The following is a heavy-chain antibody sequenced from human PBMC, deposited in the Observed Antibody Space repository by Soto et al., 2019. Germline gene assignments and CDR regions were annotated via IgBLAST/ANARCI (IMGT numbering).Heavy chain of an antibody. CDR1: GYTFTSYG. V-gene: IGHV1-18*01. Sequence: QVQLVQSGAEVKKPGASVKVSCKASGYTFTSYGISWVRQAPGQGLEWMGWISAYNGNTNYAQKHQGXXTXTXXTSTSTAYMELRSLRSDDTAVYSCARELWLVGMDVWGQGTTVTVSS. J-gene: IGHJ6*02. CDR3: ARELWLVGMDV. CDR2: ISAYNGNT. D-gene: IGHD5-18*01.